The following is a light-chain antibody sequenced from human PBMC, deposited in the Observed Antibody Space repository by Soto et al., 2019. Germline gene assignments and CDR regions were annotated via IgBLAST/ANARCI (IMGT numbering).Light chain of an antibody. CDR3: QQYYTTPYT. CDR1: QGVSRY. J-gene: IGKJ2*01. Sequence: IQLTQSPSSLSASVGDSVTITCRASQGVSRYLSWYQQKPGRAPILLISAASTLQSGVPARFSGSGSGTDFTLTISGLQAEDVAVYYCQQYYTTPYTFGQGTKLEIK. V-gene: IGKV1-9*01. CDR2: AAS.